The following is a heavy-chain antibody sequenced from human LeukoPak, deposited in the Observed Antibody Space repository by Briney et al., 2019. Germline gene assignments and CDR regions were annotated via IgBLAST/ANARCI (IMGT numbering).Heavy chain of an antibody. D-gene: IGHD3-22*01. CDR1: GFTVSSNY. CDR3: ARVRRGNYFDTRAWNDYYYYMDV. Sequence: CLRLAWAPAGFTVSSNYMSWGRQAAGEGREWVAVIYSGGSTDYADAVKDGFTISRDNSKNTLYLQMNSLRAADTAVYYCARVRRGNYFDTRAWNDYYYYMDVWGKGTTVTVSS. J-gene: IGHJ6*03. CDR2: IYSGGST. V-gene: IGHV3-53*01.